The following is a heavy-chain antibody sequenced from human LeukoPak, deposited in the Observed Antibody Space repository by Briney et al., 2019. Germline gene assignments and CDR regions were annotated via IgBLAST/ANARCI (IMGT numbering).Heavy chain of an antibody. Sequence: SQTLSLTCAVSGGSISSGGYSWSWIRQPPGKGLEWIGYIYHSGITYYNPSLKSRVTMSLDRSKNQFSLKLTSVTAADTAVYYCARRVVAIFYFDYWGQGALATVSS. D-gene: IGHD3-3*01. V-gene: IGHV4-30-2*01. CDR1: GGSISSGGYS. CDR2: IYHSGIT. CDR3: ARRVVAIFYFDY. J-gene: IGHJ4*02.